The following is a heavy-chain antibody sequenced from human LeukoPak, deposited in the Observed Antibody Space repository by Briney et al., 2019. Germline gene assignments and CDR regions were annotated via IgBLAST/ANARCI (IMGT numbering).Heavy chain of an antibody. J-gene: IGHJ4*02. D-gene: IGHD2-2*01. CDR1: GGSFSGYC. Sequence: SETLSLTCAVYGGSFSGYCWSWIRQPPGKGLEWIGEINHSGSTNYNPSLKSRVTISVDTSKNQFSLKLSSVTAADTAVYYCARPYCSSTSCHFYFDYWGQGTLVTVSS. V-gene: IGHV4-34*01. CDR2: INHSGST. CDR3: ARPYCSSTSCHFYFDY.